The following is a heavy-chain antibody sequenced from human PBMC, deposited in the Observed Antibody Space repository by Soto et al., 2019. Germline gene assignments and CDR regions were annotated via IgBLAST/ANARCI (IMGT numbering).Heavy chain of an antibody. V-gene: IGHV1-2*04. Sequence: QVQLVQSGAEVKKPGASVTVSCRSSGDTFNDYYIHWVRQAPGQGLEWMGWINPNGGVTKYAQKFQGWGSMTRDPSIRTVYMHLSRLRSDDTAVYYCARESGGATATLDYYYCYMDVWGTGTTVTVSS. CDR3: ARESGGATATLDYYYCYMDV. J-gene: IGHJ6*03. CDR2: INPNGGVT. CDR1: GDTFNDYY. D-gene: IGHD5-12*01.